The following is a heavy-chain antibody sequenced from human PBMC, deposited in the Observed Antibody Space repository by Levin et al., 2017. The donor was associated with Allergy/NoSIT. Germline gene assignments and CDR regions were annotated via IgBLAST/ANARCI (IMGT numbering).Heavy chain of an antibody. CDR3: AKDVCGGDCYDWYFDL. CDR2: ISYDGSNK. CDR1: GFTFSSYG. Sequence: LSLTCAASGFTFSSYGMHWVRQAPGKGLEWVAVISYDGSNKYYADSVKGRFTISRDNSKNTLYLQMNSLRAEDTAVYYCAKDVCGGDCYDWYFDLWGRGTLVTVSS. J-gene: IGHJ2*01. V-gene: IGHV3-30*18. D-gene: IGHD2-21*01.